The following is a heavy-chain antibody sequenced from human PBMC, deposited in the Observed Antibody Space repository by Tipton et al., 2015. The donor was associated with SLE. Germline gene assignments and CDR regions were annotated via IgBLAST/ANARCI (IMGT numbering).Heavy chain of an antibody. Sequence: TLSLTCAVYGGSISSSSSYYWAWIRQPPGKGVEWIGEINHRGSTNYNPSLKSRVTISVDTSKNQFSLKLRSVTAADTAVYYRARRRSETGLFSKRGWFAPWGQGTLVTVSS. CDR1: GGSISSSSSYY. CDR2: INHRGST. CDR3: ARRRSETGLFSKRGWFAP. D-gene: IGHD3-10*02. J-gene: IGHJ5*02. V-gene: IGHV4-34*01.